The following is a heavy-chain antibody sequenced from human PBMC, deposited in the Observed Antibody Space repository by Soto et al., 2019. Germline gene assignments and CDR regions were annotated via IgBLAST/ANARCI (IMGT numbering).Heavy chain of an antibody. V-gene: IGHV1-2*04. Sequence: ASVKVSCKASGYTFTGYYMHWVRQAPGQGLEWMGWINPNSGGTNYAQKFQGWVTMTRDTSISTAYMELSRLRSDDTAVCYCARPSDLVTIFGEVPDAFDIWGQGTMVTVSS. CDR1: GYTFTGYY. CDR2: INPNSGGT. CDR3: ARPSDLVTIFGEVPDAFDI. J-gene: IGHJ3*02. D-gene: IGHD3-3*01.